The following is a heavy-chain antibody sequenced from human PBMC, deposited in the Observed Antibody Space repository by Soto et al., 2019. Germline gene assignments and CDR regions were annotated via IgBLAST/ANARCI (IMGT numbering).Heavy chain of an antibody. CDR1: GGSIISSSYN. CDR2: TYYTGSA. J-gene: IGHJ5*02. D-gene: IGHD3-3*01. CDR3: ARHGDFWSGSQGYNWFDP. Sequence: SETLSLTCSVSGGSIISSSYNWCWIRQPPGKGLEWIGSTYYTGSANYNPSLKSRVTISVDTSKNQFSLKLSSVTAADTAVYYCARHGDFWSGSQGYNWFDPWGQGTLVTVSS. V-gene: IGHV4-39*01.